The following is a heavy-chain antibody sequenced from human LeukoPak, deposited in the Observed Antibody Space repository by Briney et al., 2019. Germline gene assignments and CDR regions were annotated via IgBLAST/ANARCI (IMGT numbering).Heavy chain of an antibody. J-gene: IGHJ5*02. D-gene: IGHD3-10*01. Sequence: SETLSLTCAVSGVSISSSSWWSWVRQPPGKGLEWIGEIYHSGSTNYNPSLKSRVSISLDKSKNQFSLNLSSVTAADTAVYYCAREETHYYNSGSYSGTLYWFDPWGQGTLVAVSS. V-gene: IGHV4-4*02. CDR1: GVSISSSSW. CDR3: AREETHYYNSGSYSGTLYWFDP. CDR2: IYHSGST.